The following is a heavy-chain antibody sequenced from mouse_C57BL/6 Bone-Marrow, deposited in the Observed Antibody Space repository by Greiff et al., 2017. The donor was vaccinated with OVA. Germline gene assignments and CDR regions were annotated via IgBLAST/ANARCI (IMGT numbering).Heavy chain of an antibody. CDR1: GFTFSDYY. Sequence: EVKLMESEGGLVQPGRSMKLSCTASGFTFSDYYMAWVRQVPEKGLEWVANINYDGSSTYYLDSLKSRFIISRDNAKNILYLQMSSLKSEDTATYYCARAFYYGSSFDYWGQGTTLTVSS. CDR3: ARAFYYGSSFDY. D-gene: IGHD1-1*01. J-gene: IGHJ2*01. CDR2: INYDGSST. V-gene: IGHV5-16*01.